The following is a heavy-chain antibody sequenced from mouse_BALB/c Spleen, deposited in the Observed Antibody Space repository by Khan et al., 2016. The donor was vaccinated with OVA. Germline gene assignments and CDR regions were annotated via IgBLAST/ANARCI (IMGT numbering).Heavy chain of an antibody. CDR2: INTYTGEP. CDR1: GYIFTNYG. D-gene: IGHD1-1*01. V-gene: IGHV9-3-1*01. Sequence: QIQLVQSGPELKKPGETVKISCKASGYIFTNYGMTWVKQAPGKGLKWMGWINTYTGEPTYADDFKGRFAFSLETSANIAYLQINNLKNEDTATXVGARTLYGSGYDYAMDYWGQGTSVTVSS. CDR3: ARTLYGSGYDYAMDY. J-gene: IGHJ4*01.